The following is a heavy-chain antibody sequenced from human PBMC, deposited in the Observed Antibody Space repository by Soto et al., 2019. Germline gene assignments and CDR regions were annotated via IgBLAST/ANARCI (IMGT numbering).Heavy chain of an antibody. J-gene: IGHJ6*02. D-gene: IGHD3-10*01. CDR2: IWYDGSNK. CDR1: GFTFSSYG. Sequence: GGSLRLSCAASGFTFSSYGMHWVRQAPGKGLEWVAVIWYDGSNKYYADSVKGRLTISRDNSKNTLYLQMNSLRAEDTAVYYCARALYYYGSGSYYKDYYYGMDVWGQGTTVTVSS. CDR3: ARALYYYGSGSYYKDYYYGMDV. V-gene: IGHV3-33*01.